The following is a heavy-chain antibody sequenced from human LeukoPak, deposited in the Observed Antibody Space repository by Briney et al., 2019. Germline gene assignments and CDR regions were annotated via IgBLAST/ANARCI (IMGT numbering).Heavy chain of an antibody. V-gene: IGHV1-24*01. Sequence: ASVKVSCKVSGYTLTELSMHWVRQAPGKGLEWMGGFDPEDGETIYAQKFQGRVTMTEDTSTDTAYMELSSLRSVDTAVYYCAMGYSSGWYYFDYWGQGTLVTVSS. J-gene: IGHJ4*02. CDR1: GYTLTELS. CDR2: FDPEDGET. CDR3: AMGYSSGWYYFDY. D-gene: IGHD6-19*01.